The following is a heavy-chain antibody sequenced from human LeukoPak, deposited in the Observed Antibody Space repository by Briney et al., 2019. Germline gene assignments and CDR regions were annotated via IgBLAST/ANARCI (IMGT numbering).Heavy chain of an antibody. CDR1: GYTFTSYG. Sequence: SVKVSCKASGYTFTSYGISWVRQAPGQGLEWMGGIIPIFGTANYAQKFQGRVTITADKSTSTAYMELSSLRSEDTAVYYCATLVGNYYGSGSYYGVYYFDYWGQGTLVTVSS. V-gene: IGHV1-69*06. J-gene: IGHJ4*02. CDR2: IIPIFGTA. CDR3: ATLVGNYYGSGSYYGVYYFDY. D-gene: IGHD3-10*01.